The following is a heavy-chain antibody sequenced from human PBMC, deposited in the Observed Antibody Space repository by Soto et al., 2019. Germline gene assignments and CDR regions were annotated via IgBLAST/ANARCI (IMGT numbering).Heavy chain of an antibody. Sequence: PGGSLRLSCAASGLNFIDSWMNWVHQAPGKGLEWVGRVRSNGGGGTIDYAAPVNGRFTISRDDLKNTVYLQMNSLKTEDTAVYYCTADLSSLSGPSDYWGQGTLVTVSS. V-gene: IGHV3-15*07. CDR2: VRSNGGGGTI. CDR3: TADLSSLSGPSDY. J-gene: IGHJ4*02. D-gene: IGHD3-10*01. CDR1: GLNFIDSW.